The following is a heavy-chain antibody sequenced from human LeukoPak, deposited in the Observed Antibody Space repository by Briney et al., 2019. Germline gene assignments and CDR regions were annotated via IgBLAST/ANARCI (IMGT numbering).Heavy chain of an antibody. CDR1: GFTFSSYS. Sequence: GWSLRLSCVASGFTFSSYSMNWVRQAPGKGLEWVSSISSSSSYIYYADSVKGRFTISRDNAKNSLYLQMNSLRAEDTAVYYCARDPGGNIVVVPAAIGWFDPWGQGTLVTVSS. CDR3: ARDPGGNIVVVPAAIGWFDP. CDR2: ISSSSSYI. V-gene: IGHV3-21*01. D-gene: IGHD2-2*02. J-gene: IGHJ5*02.